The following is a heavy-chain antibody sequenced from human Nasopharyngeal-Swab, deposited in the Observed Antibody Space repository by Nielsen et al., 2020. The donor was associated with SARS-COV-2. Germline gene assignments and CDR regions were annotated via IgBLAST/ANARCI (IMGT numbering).Heavy chain of an antibody. J-gene: IGHJ6*03. CDR3: AREKDFWGGSHYFYMDV. D-gene: IGHD3-3*01. CDR2: MNEDGSEK. CDR1: GFTFSIYW. Sequence: GGSLRLSCAASGFTFSIYWMTWVRQAPGRGLEGVSNMNEDGSEKNYVDSVKGRFTISRDNAKNLLYLQMNSLRAEGTAVYYCAREKDFWGGSHYFYMDVWGKGTTVTVSS. V-gene: IGHV3-7*05.